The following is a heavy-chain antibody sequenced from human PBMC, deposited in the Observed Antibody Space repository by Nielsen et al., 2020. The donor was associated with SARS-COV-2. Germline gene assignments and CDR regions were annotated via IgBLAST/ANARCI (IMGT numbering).Heavy chain of an antibody. D-gene: IGHD3-22*01. Sequence: GESLKISCTASGFTFSSYAMSWVRQAPGKGLEWVSAISGSGGSTYYADSVKGRFTISRDNSKNTLYLQMNSLRAEDTAVYYCARDEYYDSSGYQPWGQGTLVTVSS. J-gene: IGHJ5*02. CDR3: ARDEYYDSSGYQP. CDR1: GFTFSSYA. V-gene: IGHV3-23*01. CDR2: ISGSGGST.